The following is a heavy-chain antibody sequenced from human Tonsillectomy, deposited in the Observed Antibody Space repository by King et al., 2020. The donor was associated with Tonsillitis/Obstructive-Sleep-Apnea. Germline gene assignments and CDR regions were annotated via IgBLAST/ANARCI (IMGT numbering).Heavy chain of an antibody. CDR2: IYPGDSDT. Sequence: QLVQSGAEVKKPGESLKISCKGSGYSFTNYWVGWVRQMPGKGLEWMGIIYPGDSDTRYSPSFEGQVTISGDKSISTAYLQWSSLKASDTAMYYCARVEKDYHDSSGSRPNYYYGMDVWGQGTAVTVSS. D-gene: IGHD3-22*01. V-gene: IGHV5-51*03. J-gene: IGHJ6*02. CDR1: GYSFTNYW. CDR3: ARVEKDYHDSSGSRPNYYYGMDV.